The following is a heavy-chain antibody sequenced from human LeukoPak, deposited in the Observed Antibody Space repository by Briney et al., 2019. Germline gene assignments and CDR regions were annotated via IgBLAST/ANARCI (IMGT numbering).Heavy chain of an antibody. CDR1: GYTFTSYA. V-gene: IGHV1-3*01. J-gene: IGHJ3*02. Sequence: ASVKVSCKASGYTFTSYAMHWVRQAPGQRLEWMGWINAGNGNTKYSQKFQGRVTITRDTSASTAYMELSSLRSEDTAVYYCARVERMCSGGSCYSRGAFDIWGQGTMVTVSS. CDR2: INAGNGNT. D-gene: IGHD2-15*01. CDR3: ARVERMCSGGSCYSRGAFDI.